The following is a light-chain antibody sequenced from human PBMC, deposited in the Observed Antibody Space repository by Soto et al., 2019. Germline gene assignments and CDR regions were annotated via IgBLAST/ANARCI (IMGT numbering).Light chain of an antibody. CDR3: QQYNSWPPIT. J-gene: IGKJ5*01. Sequence: EIVMTQSPDTLSVSPGEGATLSCSPSQSVRTKLAWYQQKAGQAPRLLIYGASTRATGIPDRFSGSGSGTEFTLTISSLQSEDFAVYYCQQYNSWPPITFGQGTRLEIK. V-gene: IGKV3-15*01. CDR1: QSVRTK. CDR2: GAS.